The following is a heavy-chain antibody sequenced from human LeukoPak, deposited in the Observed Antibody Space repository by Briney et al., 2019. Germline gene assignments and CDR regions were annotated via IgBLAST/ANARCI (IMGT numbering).Heavy chain of an antibody. CDR3: ARDSLEYGDQNPNYYYYGMDV. CDR2: IIPIFSIA. D-gene: IGHD4-17*01. J-gene: IGHJ6*02. CDR1: GYTFTSYG. Sequence: SVKVSCKASGYTFTSYGISWVRQAPGQGLEWMGRIIPIFSIANYAQKFQGRVTITADKSTSTAYMELSSLRSEDTAVYYCARDSLEYGDQNPNYYYYGMDVWGQGTTVTVSS. V-gene: IGHV1-69*04.